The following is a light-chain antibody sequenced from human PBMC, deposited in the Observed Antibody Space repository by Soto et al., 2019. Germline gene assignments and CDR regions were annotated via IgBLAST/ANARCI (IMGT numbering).Light chain of an antibody. CDR2: DTS. Sequence: EIVLTQSPAALSVSPGERATLSCWASQSVGSTLNWYQQRPGQAPRLLIYDTSIRATGIPARFSGSGSGTEFTLTIASLQSEDFGVYYCQQYGSSPWTFGQGTKVDIK. CDR1: QSVGST. J-gene: IGKJ1*01. CDR3: QQYGSSPWT. V-gene: IGKV3-15*01.